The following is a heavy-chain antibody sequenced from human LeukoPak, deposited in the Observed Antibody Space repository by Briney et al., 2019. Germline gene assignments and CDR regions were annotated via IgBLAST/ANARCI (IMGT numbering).Heavy chain of an antibody. CDR2: INPNSGGT. D-gene: IGHD2-2*02. CDR1: GYTFTVYY. V-gene: IGHV1-2*02. J-gene: IGHJ5*02. CDR3: AREGGYCSSTSCYSWFDP. Sequence: ASVTVSFKASGYTFTVYYMHWVRQAPGQGLEWMGWINPNSGGTNYAQKFQGRVTMTRDTSISTAYMELSRLRSDDTAVYYCAREGGYCSSTSCYSWFDPWGQGTLVTVSS.